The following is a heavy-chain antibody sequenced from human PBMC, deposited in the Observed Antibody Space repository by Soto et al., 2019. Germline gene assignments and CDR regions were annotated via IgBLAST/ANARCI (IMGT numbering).Heavy chain of an antibody. J-gene: IGHJ4*02. Sequence: EVQLVESGGGLVQPGGSLRLSCAASGFTFSSYSMHWVRQAPGKGLEWVSYISSSSSTIYYADSVKGRFTISRDNAKNSLYRQMNSLRAEDTAVYYCARDAYCNELTDFDYWGQGTLVTVSS. V-gene: IGHV3-48*01. D-gene: IGHD1-1*01. CDR1: GFTFSSYS. CDR3: ARDAYCNELTDFDY. CDR2: ISSSSSTI.